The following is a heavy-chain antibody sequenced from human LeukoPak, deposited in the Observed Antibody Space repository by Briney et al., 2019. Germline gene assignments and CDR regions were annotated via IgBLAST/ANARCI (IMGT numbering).Heavy chain of an antibody. CDR3: VRDPEALDY. CDR1: GFTFSRHW. V-gene: IGHV3-7*01. J-gene: IGHJ4*02. CDR2: IKQDGSEK. Sequence: GGSLRLSCAVSGFTFSRHWMSWVRQAPGKGLEWLANIKQDGSEKYYVDSVEGRFTISRDNAKNSLYLQMNSLRDEDTAVYYCVRDPEALDYWGQGTLVTVSS.